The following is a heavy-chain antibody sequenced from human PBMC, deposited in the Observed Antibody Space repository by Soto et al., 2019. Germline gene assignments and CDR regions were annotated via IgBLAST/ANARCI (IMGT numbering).Heavy chain of an antibody. D-gene: IGHD2-15*01. V-gene: IGHV1-18*01. CDR2: SSAYNGNT. Sequence: GASAKASSKACGYAKTSRSLSSVRHENEKGLEWMGWSSAYNGNTNYAQKLQGRVTMTTNTSTSTAYMELRSLRSDDTAVYYCARLQLGYWSGGSCYAEYRQHWSHGTLITAFS. CDR3: ARLQLGYWSGGSCYAEYRQH. CDR1: GYAKTSRS. J-gene: IGHJ1*01.